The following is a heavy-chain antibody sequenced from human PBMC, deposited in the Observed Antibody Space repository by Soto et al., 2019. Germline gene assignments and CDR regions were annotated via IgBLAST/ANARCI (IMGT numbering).Heavy chain of an antibody. Sequence: PGGSLRLSCVVSGLTVRSSAMNWVRQAPGKGLEWVSGISGSTHYYADSVQGRFSISTDNSKNILYLQMESLRAEDTAIYYCAQGSGYKYGSRFDFWGQGTRVTVSS. V-gene: IGHV3-23*01. J-gene: IGHJ4*02. CDR1: GLTVRSSA. D-gene: IGHD5-18*01. CDR3: AQGSGYKYGSRFDF. CDR2: ISGSTH.